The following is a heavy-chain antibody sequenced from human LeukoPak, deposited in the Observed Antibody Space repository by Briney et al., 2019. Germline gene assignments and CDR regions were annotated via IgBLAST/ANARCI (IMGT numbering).Heavy chain of an antibody. CDR1: GYTLTISG. CDR3: ARDRVWSGRYYFDY. D-gene: IGHD3-3*01. V-gene: IGHV1-18*04. J-gene: IGHJ4*02. Sequence: ASVKVSCKASGYTLTISGISWVRQAPGQGLEWMGGISANNGDTNYAQKLQGRVTMTTDTSTSTAYMELRSLRSDDTAVYYCARDRVWSGRYYFDYWGQGTLVTVSS. CDR2: ISANNGDT.